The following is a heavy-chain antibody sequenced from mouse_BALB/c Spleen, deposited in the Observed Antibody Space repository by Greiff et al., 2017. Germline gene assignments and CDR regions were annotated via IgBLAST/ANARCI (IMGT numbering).Heavy chain of an antibody. CDR1: GYTFTSYT. CDR3: GRAITHYYAMDD. D-gene: IGHD1-2*01. CDR2: INPSSGYT. Sequence: VQLQQSGAELARPGASVKMSCKASGYTFTSYTMHWVKQRPGQGLEWIGYINPSSGYTNYNQKFKDKATLTADKSSSTAYMQLSSLTSEDSAVYYCGRAITHYYAMDDWGQGTSVTVSS. J-gene: IGHJ4*01. V-gene: IGHV1-4*01.